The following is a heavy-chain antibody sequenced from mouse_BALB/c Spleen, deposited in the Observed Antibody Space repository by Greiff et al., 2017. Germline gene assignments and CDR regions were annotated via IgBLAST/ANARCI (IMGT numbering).Heavy chain of an antibody. J-gene: IGHJ4*01. Sequence: LQQPGSELVRPGASVKLSCKASGYTFTSYWMHWVKQRHGQGLEWIGNIYPGSGSTNYDEKFKSKGTLTVDTSSSTAYMHLSSLTSEDSAVYYCTRGGPYYAMDYWGQGTSVTVSS. V-gene: IGHV1S22*01. CDR1: GYTFTSYW. CDR3: TRGGPYYAMDY. CDR2: IYPGSGST.